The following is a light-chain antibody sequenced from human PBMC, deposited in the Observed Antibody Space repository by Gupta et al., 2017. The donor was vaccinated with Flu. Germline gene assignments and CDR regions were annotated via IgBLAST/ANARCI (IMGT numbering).Light chain of an antibody. V-gene: IGKV1-5*03. CDR2: KAS. CDR3: KQYSSYALT. Sequence: PSTPAASGGSRVTITWRASQSISGWKAWYQVKPGKAPKLLIYKASLVHSGVPSRFSGRASGTEFTLTITIQHPDDFATYSCKQYSSYALTFGQGTQLE. CDR1: QSISGW. J-gene: IGKJ5*01.